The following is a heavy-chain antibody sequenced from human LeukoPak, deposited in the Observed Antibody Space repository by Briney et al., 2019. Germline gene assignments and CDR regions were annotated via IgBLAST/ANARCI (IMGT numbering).Heavy chain of an antibody. Sequence: GRSLRLSCAASAFTFSTYAISWVRQAPGKWLEWVSAISGSGGSTYYADSVKGRFTISRDNSKNTLYLQMNSLRAEDTAVYYCAKDISPGRSDAFDIWGQGTMVTVSS. CDR3: AKDISPGRSDAFDI. CDR1: AFTFSTYA. J-gene: IGHJ3*02. CDR2: ISGSGGST. D-gene: IGHD1-14*01. V-gene: IGHV3-23*01.